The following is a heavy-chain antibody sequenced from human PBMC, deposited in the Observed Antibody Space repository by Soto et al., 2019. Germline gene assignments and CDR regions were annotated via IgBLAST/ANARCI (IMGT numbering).Heavy chain of an antibody. Sequence: EVQLVESGGGLVQPGGSLRLSCAASGVTFSSYWMHWVRQAPGKGLVWVSRINSDGSSTSYADSVKGRVTISRDNAKNTLYLQMNSLRAEDTAVYYCVRTSLVVAATTREDYWGQGTLLTVSS. V-gene: IGHV3-74*01. CDR3: VRTSLVVAATTREDY. D-gene: IGHD2-15*01. J-gene: IGHJ4*02. CDR1: GVTFSSYW. CDR2: INSDGSST.